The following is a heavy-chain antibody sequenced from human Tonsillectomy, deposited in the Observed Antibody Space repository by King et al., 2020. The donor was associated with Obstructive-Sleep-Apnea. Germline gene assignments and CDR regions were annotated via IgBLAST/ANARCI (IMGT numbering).Heavy chain of an antibody. D-gene: IGHD6-13*01. J-gene: IGHJ2*01. CDR1: GFTFSTSG. CDR2: IRHDGTDK. Sequence: HVQLVESGGGVVQPGGSLRLSCAASGFTFSTSGMHWVRQAPGKGLEWVTFIRHDGTDKYYADSVKGRFTISRDDSRNTLYLQMNSLSGEDTAVYYCAKDSAVYYCAKDSEAYSSSWYKGYFDLWGSGTLVTVSS. V-gene: IGHV3-30*02. CDR3: AKDSAVYYCAKDSEAYSSSWYKGYFDL.